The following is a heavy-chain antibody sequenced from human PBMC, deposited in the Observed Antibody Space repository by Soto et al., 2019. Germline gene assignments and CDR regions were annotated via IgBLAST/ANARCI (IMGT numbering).Heavy chain of an antibody. V-gene: IGHV4-61*01. CDR1: GGSVSSGSYY. Sequence: SETLSLTCTVSGGSVSSGSYYWSWIRQPPGKGLEWIGYIYYSGSTNYNPSLKSRVTISVDTSKNQFSLKLSSVTAADTAVYYCARARAIFGVVYYFDYWGQGTLVTVPQ. J-gene: IGHJ4*02. CDR3: ARARAIFGVVYYFDY. D-gene: IGHD3-3*01. CDR2: IYYSGST.